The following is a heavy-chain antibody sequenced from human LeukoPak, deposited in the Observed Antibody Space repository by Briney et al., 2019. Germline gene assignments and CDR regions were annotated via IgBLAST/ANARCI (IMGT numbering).Heavy chain of an antibody. V-gene: IGHV4-34*01. D-gene: IGHD1-26*01. CDR2: INHSGST. J-gene: IGHJ3*02. CDR1: GGSFSGYY. Sequence: SETLSLTCAVYGGSFSGYYWSWIRQPPGKGLEWIGEINHSGSTNYNPSLKSRVTISVDTSKNQFSLKPSSVTAADTAVYYCARPLVGGDDAFDIWGQGTMVTVSS. CDR3: ARPLVGGDDAFDI.